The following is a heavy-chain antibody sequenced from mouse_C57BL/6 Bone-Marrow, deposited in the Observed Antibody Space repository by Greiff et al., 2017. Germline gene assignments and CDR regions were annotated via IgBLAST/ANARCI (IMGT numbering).Heavy chain of an antibody. CDR1: GFNIKDDY. V-gene: IGHV14-4*01. D-gene: IGHD1-1*01. Sequence: VQLQQSGAELVRPGASVKLSCTASGFNIKDDYMHWVKQRPEQGLAWIGWIDPENGDTEYASKFQGKATITADTSSNTAYLQLSSLTSEDTAVYYCTTYYGSSYWYYYAMDYWGQGTSVTVSS. CDR2: IDPENGDT. CDR3: TTYYGSSYWYYYAMDY. J-gene: IGHJ4*01.